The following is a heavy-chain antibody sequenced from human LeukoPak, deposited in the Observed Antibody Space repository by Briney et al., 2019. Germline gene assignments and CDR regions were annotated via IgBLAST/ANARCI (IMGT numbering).Heavy chain of an antibody. V-gene: IGHV3-7*03. D-gene: IGHD2-8*01. CDR3: ARDLGYCTNGACHTRFDY. Sequence: GGSLGLSCAASGFTFRNYVIHWVRQTPGKGLEWVASIKEDGSERQYVDSVKGRFSISRDNTKGSLFLQLNSLRAEDTAVYYCARDLGYCTNGACHTRFDYWGQGTLVTVSS. CDR1: GFTFRNYV. CDR2: IKEDGSER. J-gene: IGHJ4*02.